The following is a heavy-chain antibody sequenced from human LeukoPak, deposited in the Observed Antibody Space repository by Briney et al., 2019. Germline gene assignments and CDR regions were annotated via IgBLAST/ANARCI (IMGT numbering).Heavy chain of an antibody. J-gene: IGHJ4*02. V-gene: IGHV3-23*01. CDR1: GFTFSSYA. CDR2: ISINGGST. CDR3: AKGPRVTITVTFYFEY. Sequence: GGSLRLSCAASGFTFSSYAMSWVRQAPGKGLEWVSGISINGGSTYYADSVKGRFTISRDNSKSTLYLQMNSLRAEDTAVYYCAKGPRVTITVTFYFEYWGQGTLVTVSS. D-gene: IGHD4-17*01.